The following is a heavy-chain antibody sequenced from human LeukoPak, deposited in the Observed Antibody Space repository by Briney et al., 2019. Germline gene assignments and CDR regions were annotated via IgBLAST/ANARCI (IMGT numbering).Heavy chain of an antibody. D-gene: IGHD2-15*01. V-gene: IGHV3-23*01. Sequence: GGSLRLSCAASGFTFNSYAMSWVRQAAGKGLEWVSAIGGSGGSTYYADSVKGRFTISRDNSKNTLYLQMNSLRAEDTAVYYCAADIVVVAAAPYLDYWGQGTLVTVSS. CDR1: GFTFNSYA. J-gene: IGHJ4*02. CDR2: IGGSGGST. CDR3: AADIVVVAAAPYLDY.